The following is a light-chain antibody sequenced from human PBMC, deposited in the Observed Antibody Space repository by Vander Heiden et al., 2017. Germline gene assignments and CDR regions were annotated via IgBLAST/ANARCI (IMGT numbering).Light chain of an antibody. V-gene: IGLV2-14*01. CDR2: DVS. CDR1: SSDVGGYHF. CDR3: SSYTSSSTVV. J-gene: IGLJ2*01. Sequence: QPALTQPASVSASPGQSITISCTGTSSDVGGYHFVSWYQQHPGKSPKLMIYDVSNRPSGVSNRFSGSKSGNTASLTISGLQAEDEADYYCSSYTSSSTVVFGGGTKLTVL.